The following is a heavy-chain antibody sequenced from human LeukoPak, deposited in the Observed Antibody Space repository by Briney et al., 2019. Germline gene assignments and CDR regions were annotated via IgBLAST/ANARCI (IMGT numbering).Heavy chain of an antibody. CDR1: GGTFSSYA. J-gene: IGHJ4*02. V-gene: IGHV1-69*13. D-gene: IGHD3-22*01. CDR3: ARRQLHYYDSSGYYPLDY. CDR2: IIPIFGTA. Sequence: EASVKVSCKASGGTFSSYAISWVRQAPGQGLEWMGGIIPIFGTANYAQKFQGRVTITADESTSTAYMELSSLRSEDTAVYYCARRQLHYYDSSGYYPLDYWGQGTLVTVSS.